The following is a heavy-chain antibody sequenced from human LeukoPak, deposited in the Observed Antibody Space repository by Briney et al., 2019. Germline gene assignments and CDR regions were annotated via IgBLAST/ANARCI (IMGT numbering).Heavy chain of an antibody. CDR3: ARSDHFEVAATRDWYFDL. CDR1: GYTFTSHY. CDR2: INPSGGRT. J-gene: IGHJ2*01. V-gene: IGHV1-46*01. D-gene: IGHD2-15*01. Sequence: VASVKVSCKASGYTFTSHYMHWVRQAPGQGLEWMGIINPSGGRTTYAQKFQGRVTMTRDMSTSTVYMELSSLRSEDTAVYYCARSDHFEVAATRDWYFDLWGRGALVTVSS.